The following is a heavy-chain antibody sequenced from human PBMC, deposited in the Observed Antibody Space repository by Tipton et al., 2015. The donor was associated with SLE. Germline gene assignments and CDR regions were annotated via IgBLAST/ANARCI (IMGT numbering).Heavy chain of an antibody. CDR3: ARILGVVKSYYMDV. D-gene: IGHD3-3*01. CDR2: IYTSGST. Sequence: TLSLTCTVSGGSISRYYWSWIRQPAGKGLEWIGRIYTSGSTNYNPSLKSRVTISVDTSKNQFSLKLSSVTAADTAVYYCARILGVVKSYYMDVWGKGTTVTVSS. CDR1: GGSISRYY. V-gene: IGHV4-4*07. J-gene: IGHJ6*03.